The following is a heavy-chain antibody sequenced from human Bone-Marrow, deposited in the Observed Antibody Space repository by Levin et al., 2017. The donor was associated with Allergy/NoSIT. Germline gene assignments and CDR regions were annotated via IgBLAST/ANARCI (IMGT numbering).Heavy chain of an antibody. CDR2: ISGRGGTT. Sequence: GGSLRLSCAASGFTFSDYSLSWVRQAPGKGLEWVSAISGRGGTTDYTDSVKGRFTISRDNANNTIFLQMDNLRAEDSAIYYCAKDWMDYYDSSGYYPIGYWGQGTLVTVSS. CDR1: GFTFSDYS. D-gene: IGHD3-22*01. J-gene: IGHJ4*02. V-gene: IGHV3-23*01. CDR3: AKDWMDYYDSSGYYPIGY.